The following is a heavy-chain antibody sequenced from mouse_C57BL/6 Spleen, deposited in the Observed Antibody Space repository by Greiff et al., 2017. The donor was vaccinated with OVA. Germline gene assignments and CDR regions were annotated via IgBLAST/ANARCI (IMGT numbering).Heavy chain of an antibody. D-gene: IGHD2-5*01. CDR2: INPGSGGT. Sequence: VQLQQSGAELVRPGPSVKVSCKASGYAFTNYLIEWVKQRPGQGLEWIGVINPGSGGTNYNEKFKGKATLTADKSSSTAYMQLSSLTSEDSAVYFCARNSNYYFDYWGQGTTLTVSS. CDR3: ARNSNYYFDY. V-gene: IGHV1-54*01. CDR1: GYAFTNYL. J-gene: IGHJ2*01.